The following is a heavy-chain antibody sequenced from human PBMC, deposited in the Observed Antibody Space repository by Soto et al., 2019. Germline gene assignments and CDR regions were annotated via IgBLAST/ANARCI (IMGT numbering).Heavy chain of an antibody. V-gene: IGHV3-30*02. J-gene: IGHJ4*02. CDR3: TIVRVADSALDH. D-gene: IGHD3-10*02. CDR1: GFIFSNNG. Sequence: GGSLRLSCVGSGFIFSNNGMHWVRQTPGKGLEWVAFMSYDGSDTFYADAVKGRFTISRDNSKNTLFLHMSNLRAEDMAMYYCTIVRVADSALDHWGQGTLVTVSS. CDR2: MSYDGSDT.